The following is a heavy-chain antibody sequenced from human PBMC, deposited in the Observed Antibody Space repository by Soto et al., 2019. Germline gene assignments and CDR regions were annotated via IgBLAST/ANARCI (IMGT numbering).Heavy chain of an antibody. CDR2: ISAYNGKR. D-gene: IGHD2-21*01. CDR3: ARGRIVASIHDAFEI. V-gene: IGHV1-18*01. J-gene: IGHJ3*02. Sequence: QGQLLQSGDEVKKPGASVRVSCRASGYDFTSYGISWVRQAPGQGLEWVSWISAYNGKRDTAQKFQGRVTITLDTSTDTAYMELGDLTSADTAVYYCARGRIVASIHDAFEIWGQGTMVAVSS. CDR1: GYDFTSYG.